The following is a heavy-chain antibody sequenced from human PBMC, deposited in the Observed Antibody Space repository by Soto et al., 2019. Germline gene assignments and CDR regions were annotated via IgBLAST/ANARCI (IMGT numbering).Heavy chain of an antibody. V-gene: IGHV3-53*01. D-gene: IGHD6-19*01. CDR3: ARGSMQWLHYYYYYAMDV. CDR2: IYSGGRT. J-gene: IGHJ6*02. Sequence: EVQLVESGGGLIQPGGSLRLSCAASGFTVSTNQMTWVRQAPGKGLEWVSLIYSGGRTYYADSVKGRFTISRDNSKNTLYLDMNSLRAEDTAVYYCARGSMQWLHYYYYYAMDVWGQGTTVTVSS. CDR1: GFTVSTNQ.